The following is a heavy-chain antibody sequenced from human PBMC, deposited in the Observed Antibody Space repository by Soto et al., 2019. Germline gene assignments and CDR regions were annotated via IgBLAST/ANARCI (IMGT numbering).Heavy chain of an antibody. CDR2: ISGSGGST. J-gene: IGHJ2*01. Sequence: EVQLLESGGGLVKPGGSLRLSCAASGFTFRTYAMSWVRQAPGKGLEWVSAISGSGGSTYYADSVRGRFTVSRDNSKNTLDLQMNRLRAEDRAVYYGASVDIVATRLWYFDLWGRGTLVTVSS. CDR3: ASVDIVATRLWYFDL. D-gene: IGHD5-12*01. V-gene: IGHV3-23*01. CDR1: GFTFRTYA.